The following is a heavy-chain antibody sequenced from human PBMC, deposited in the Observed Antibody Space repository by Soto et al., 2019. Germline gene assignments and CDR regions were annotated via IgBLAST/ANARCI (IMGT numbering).Heavy chain of an antibody. CDR2: ISYDGSNK. V-gene: IGHV3-30-3*01. CDR1: GFTFSSYA. D-gene: IGHD3-16*01. Sequence: QVQLVESGGGVVQPGRSLRLSCAASGFTFSSYAMHWVRQAPGKGLEWVAVISYDGSNKYYADSVKGRFTISRDNSKNTLYLQMNSLRAEDTAVYYCARGDLRLGELFDYWGQGTLVTVSS. J-gene: IGHJ4*02. CDR3: ARGDLRLGELFDY.